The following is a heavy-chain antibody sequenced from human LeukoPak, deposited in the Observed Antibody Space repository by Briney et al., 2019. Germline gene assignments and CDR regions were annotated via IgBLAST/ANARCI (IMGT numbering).Heavy chain of an antibody. CDR1: GFTFSSYG. J-gene: IGHJ4*02. V-gene: IGHV3-30*18. D-gene: IGHD7-27*01. CDR2: ISYDGSNK. CDR3: AKDYSSGDPVDY. Sequence: GGSLRLSCAASGFTFSSYGMHWVRQAPGKGLEWVAVISYDGSNKYYADSVKGRFTISRDNSKNTLYLQMNSLRAEDTAVYYCAKDYSSGDPVDYWGQGTLVTVSS.